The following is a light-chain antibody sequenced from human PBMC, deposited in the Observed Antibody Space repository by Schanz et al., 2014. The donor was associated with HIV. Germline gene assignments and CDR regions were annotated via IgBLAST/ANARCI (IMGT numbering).Light chain of an antibody. J-gene: IGKJ2*01. CDR2: EAS. Sequence: DIQMTQSPSTLPASVGDRVSLICRSSQSISSDLAWYQQKPGKAPYHLISEASTLETGLPSRFSGSGSGTEFTLAISSLQPEDFATYYCQQYNDGSYTFGQGTKLEIK. CDR3: QQYNDGSYT. V-gene: IGKV1-5*03. CDR1: QSISSD.